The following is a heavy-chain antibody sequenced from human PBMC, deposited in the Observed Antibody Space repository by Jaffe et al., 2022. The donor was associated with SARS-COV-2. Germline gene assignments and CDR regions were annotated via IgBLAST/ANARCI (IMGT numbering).Heavy chain of an antibody. CDR3: ARLAVLRFHLTDV. J-gene: IGHJ6*02. D-gene: IGHD3-3*01. CDR2: IYYSGST. Sequence: QLQLQESGPGLVKPSETLSLTCTVSGGSISSSSYYWGWIRQPPGKGLEWIGSIYYSGSTYYNPSLKSRVTISVDTSKNQFSLKLSSVTAADTAVYYCARLAVLRFHLTDVWGQGTTVTVSS. V-gene: IGHV4-39*01. CDR1: GGSISSSSYY.